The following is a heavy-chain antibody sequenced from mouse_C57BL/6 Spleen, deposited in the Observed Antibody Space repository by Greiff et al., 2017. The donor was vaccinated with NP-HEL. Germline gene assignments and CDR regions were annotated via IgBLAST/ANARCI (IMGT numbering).Heavy chain of an antibody. CDR2: IHPNSGST. D-gene: IGHD1-1*01. V-gene: IGHV1-64*01. CDR3: VRREGDYYGSSYDFDY. CDR1: GYTFTSYW. J-gene: IGHJ2*01. Sequence: QVQLQQPGAELVKPGASVKLSCKASGYTFTSYWMHWVKQRPGQGLEWIGMIHPNSGSTNYNEKFKSKATLTVDKSSSTAYMQLSSLTSEDSAVYYCVRREGDYYGSSYDFDYWGQGTTLTVSS.